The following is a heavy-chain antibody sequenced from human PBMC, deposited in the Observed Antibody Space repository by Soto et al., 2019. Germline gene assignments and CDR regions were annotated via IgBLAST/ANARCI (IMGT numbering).Heavy chain of an antibody. CDR1: GFTFSGYA. D-gene: IGHD3-9*01. CDR2: ISYDGSNK. V-gene: IGHV3-30-3*01. Sequence: HPGGSLRLSCAASGFTFSGYAMHWVRQAPGKGLEWVAVISYDGSNKYYADSVKGRITISRDNSKNTLYLQMNGLRPEDAAVYYCARDQYDILTGPNYWGQGTLVTVSS. CDR3: ARDQYDILTGPNY. J-gene: IGHJ4*02.